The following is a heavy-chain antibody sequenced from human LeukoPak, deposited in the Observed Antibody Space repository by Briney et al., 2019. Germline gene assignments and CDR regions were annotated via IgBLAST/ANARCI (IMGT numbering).Heavy chain of an antibody. V-gene: IGHV4-34*01. CDR3: ARGLGCSSTSCYARWYFDL. CDR2: INHSGST. D-gene: IGHD2-2*01. Sequence: SETLSLTCAVYGGSFSGYYWSWIRQPPGKGLGWIVEINHSGSTNYNPSLKSRVTISVDTSKNQFSLKLSSVTAADTAVYYCARGLGCSSTSCYARWYFDLWGRGTLVTVSS. CDR1: GGSFSGYY. J-gene: IGHJ2*01.